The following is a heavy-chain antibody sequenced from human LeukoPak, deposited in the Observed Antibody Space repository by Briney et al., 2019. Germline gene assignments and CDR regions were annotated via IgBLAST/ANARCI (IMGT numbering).Heavy chain of an antibody. D-gene: IGHD6-19*01. CDR2: IYYSGST. J-gene: IGHJ3*02. CDR1: GGSISSYY. CDR3: ARPYSSGWSGAFDI. V-gene: IGHV4-59*08. Sequence: SETLSLTCTVSGGSISSYYWSWIRQPPGKGLEWIGYIYYSGSTNYNPSLKSRVTISVDTSKNQFSLKLSSVTAADTAVYYCARPYSSGWSGAFDIWGQGTMVTVSS.